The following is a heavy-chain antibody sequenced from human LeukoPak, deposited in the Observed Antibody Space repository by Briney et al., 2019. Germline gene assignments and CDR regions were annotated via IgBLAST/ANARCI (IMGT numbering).Heavy chain of an antibody. CDR1: GYTFTGYY. CDR3: ARASSGLYFLDY. Sequence: GSVKVSCKASGYTFTGYYIHWVRQAPGQGLEWMGRIIPNSGDTKYAQKFQGRVAMTRDTSISTVYMELSGLRSDDTAVYHCARASSGLYFLDYWGQGTLVTVSS. J-gene: IGHJ4*02. V-gene: IGHV1-2*06. CDR2: IIPNSGDT. D-gene: IGHD6-19*01.